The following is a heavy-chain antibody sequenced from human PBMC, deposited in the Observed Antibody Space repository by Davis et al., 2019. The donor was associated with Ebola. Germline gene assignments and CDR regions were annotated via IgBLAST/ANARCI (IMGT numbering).Heavy chain of an antibody. J-gene: IGHJ3*02. CDR3: ARESVYGDYAFDI. CDR1: GFTFSSYA. Sequence: GESLRLSCAASGFTFSSYAMSWVRQAPGKGLEWVSAISGSGGSTYYADSVKGRFTISRDNSKNTLYLQMNSLRDEDTAVYYCARESVYGDYAFDIWGQGTMVTVSS. CDR2: ISGSGGST. D-gene: IGHD4-17*01. V-gene: IGHV3-23*01.